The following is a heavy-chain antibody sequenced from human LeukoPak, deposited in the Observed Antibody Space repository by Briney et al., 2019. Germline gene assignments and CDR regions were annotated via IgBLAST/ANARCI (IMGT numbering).Heavy chain of an antibody. Sequence: PGGSLRLSCVPSGITFSSYAVSWVRQAPGKGLEWVSAISDGGGSTYYADSVKGRFTISRDNSKNTLYLQMNSLRAEDTAVYYCAKDYIGGAAAFYMDVWGEGTTVTVSS. J-gene: IGHJ6*03. CDR2: ISDGGGST. CDR1: GITFSSYA. V-gene: IGHV3-23*01. D-gene: IGHD2-21*01. CDR3: AKDYIGGAAAFYMDV.